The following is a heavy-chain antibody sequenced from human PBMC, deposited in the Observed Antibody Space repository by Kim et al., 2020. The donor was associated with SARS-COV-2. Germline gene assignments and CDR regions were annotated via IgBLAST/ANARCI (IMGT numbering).Heavy chain of an antibody. V-gene: IGHV1-18*01. CDR2: ISAYNGNT. J-gene: IGHJ5*02. CDR3: ASLGQQLVRGRQNWFDP. CDR1: GYTFTSYG. D-gene: IGHD6-13*01. Sequence: ASVKVSCKASGYTFTSYGISWVRQAPGQGLEWMGWISAYNGNTNYAQKLQGRVTMTTDTSTSTAYMELRSLRSDDTAVYYCASLGQQLVRGRQNWFDPWGQGTLVTVSS.